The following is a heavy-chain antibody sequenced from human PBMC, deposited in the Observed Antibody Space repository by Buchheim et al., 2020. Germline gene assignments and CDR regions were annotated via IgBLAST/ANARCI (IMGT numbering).Heavy chain of an antibody. CDR1: GFTVSSNY. J-gene: IGHJ4*02. CDR3: ARDRCDSQSYALKY. Sequence: EVQLVESGGGLVQPGGSLRLSCAASGFTVSSNYMSWVRQAPGKGLEWVSVIYSGGSTFYADSVKGRFTISRDNSKNTLSLQKDNLRADDTAVYYCARDRCDSQSYALKYWGQGTL. CDR2: IYSGGST. D-gene: IGHD2-2*01. V-gene: IGHV3-66*01.